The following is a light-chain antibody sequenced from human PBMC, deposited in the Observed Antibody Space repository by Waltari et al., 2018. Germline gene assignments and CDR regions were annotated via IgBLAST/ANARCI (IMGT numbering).Light chain of an antibody. CDR1: QDIRFS. J-gene: IGKJ1*01. CDR2: AAS. V-gene: IGKV1-NL1*01. Sequence: DIQMTQSPSSLSASVGARVTITCRASQDIRFSLVWYQQKPGKAPKLLLFAASRLESGVPSRFSGSGSGTEYTLTISSLQPEDFATYYCQQYYNTPPWTFGQGTKVEIK. CDR3: QQYYNTPPWT.